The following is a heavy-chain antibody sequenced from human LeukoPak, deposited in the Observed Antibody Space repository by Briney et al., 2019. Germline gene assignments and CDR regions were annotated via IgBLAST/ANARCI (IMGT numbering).Heavy chain of an antibody. Sequence: SETLSLTCTVSGGSISDAAYYWSWIRQPPGKGLEWIGYIYYSGSTNYNPSLKSRVTISVDTSKNQFSLKLSSVTAADTAVYYCARADGGAARPGAFDIWGQGTMVTVSS. J-gene: IGHJ3*02. D-gene: IGHD6-6*01. CDR3: ARADGGAARPGAFDI. CDR2: IYYSGST. CDR1: GGSISDAAYY. V-gene: IGHV4-61*08.